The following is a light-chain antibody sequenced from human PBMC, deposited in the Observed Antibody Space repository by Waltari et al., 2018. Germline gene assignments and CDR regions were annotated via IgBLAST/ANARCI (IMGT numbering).Light chain of an antibody. V-gene: IGLV2-14*01. J-gene: IGLJ2*01. CDR2: EVS. CDR3: SSYTSATTLSVV. CDR1: RGDVGGYNY. Sequence: QSALTQPASVSGSPGQSITISCTGTRGDVGGYNYVSWYQQHEGKAPNVIIYEVSNRPSGVSTRFSASKSGDTASLTISGLQAEDEATYYCSSYTSATTLSVVFGGGTKVTVL.